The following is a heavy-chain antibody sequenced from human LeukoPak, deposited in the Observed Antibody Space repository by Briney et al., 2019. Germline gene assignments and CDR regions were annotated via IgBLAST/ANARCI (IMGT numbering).Heavy chain of an antibody. D-gene: IGHD3-22*01. V-gene: IGHV3-30-3*01. CDR2: ISYDGSNK. J-gene: IGHJ4*02. CDR3: ARSDYFDTSDSRTHFFDH. Sequence: GGSLRLSCAASGFTFSSYAMHWVRQAPGKGLEWVAVISYDGSNKYYADSVKGRFTISRDNSKNTLYLQMNSLRAEDTAVYYCARSDYFDTSDSRTHFFDHWGQGTLVTVSS. CDR1: GFTFSSYA.